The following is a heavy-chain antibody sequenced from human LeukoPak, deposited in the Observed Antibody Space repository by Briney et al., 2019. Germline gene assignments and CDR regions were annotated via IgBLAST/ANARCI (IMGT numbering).Heavy chain of an antibody. CDR3: ARDRFNGVWYSYGSDYYYYGMDV. V-gene: IGHV6-1*01. CDR2: TYYRSKWYN. J-gene: IGHJ6*01. CDR1: GDSVSSNSAA. D-gene: IGHD5-18*01. Sequence: SQTLSLTCAISGDSVSSNSAAWNWIRQSPSRGLEWLGRTYYRSKWYNDYAVSVKSRITINPDTSKNQFSLQLNSVTAADTAVYYCARDRFNGVWYSYGSDYYYYGMDVWGQGTTVTVSS.